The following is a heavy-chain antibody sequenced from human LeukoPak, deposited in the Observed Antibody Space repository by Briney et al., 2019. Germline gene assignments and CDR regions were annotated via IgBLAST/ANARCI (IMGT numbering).Heavy chain of an antibody. CDR2: IYYSGST. D-gene: IGHD3-10*01. CDR1: GGSISSGDYY. J-gene: IGHJ4*02. V-gene: IGHV4-30-4*01. Sequence: SETLSLTCTVSGGSISSGDYYWGWLRQPPGKGLEWIGYIYYSGSTYYNPSLKSRVTISVDTSKNQFSLKLSSVTAADTAVYYCARGEDYYGSGSPTPFDYWGQGTLVTVSS. CDR3: ARGEDYYGSGSPTPFDY.